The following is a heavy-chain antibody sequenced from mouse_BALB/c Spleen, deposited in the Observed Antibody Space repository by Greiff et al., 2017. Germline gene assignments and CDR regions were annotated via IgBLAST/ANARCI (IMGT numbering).Heavy chain of an antibody. CDR1: GYTFTDYE. V-gene: IGHV1-15*01. CDR3: TKGYWYFDV. J-gene: IGHJ1*01. CDR2: IDPETGGT. Sequence: QVQLQQSGAELVRPGASVTLSCKASGYTFTDYEMHWVKQTPVHGLEWIGAIDPETGGTAYNQKFKGKATLTADKSSSTAYMELRSLTPEDSAVYYCTKGYWYFDVWGAGTTVTVSS.